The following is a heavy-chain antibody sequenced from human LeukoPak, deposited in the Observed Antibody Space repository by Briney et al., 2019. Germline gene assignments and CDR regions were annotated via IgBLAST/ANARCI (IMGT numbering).Heavy chain of an antibody. J-gene: IGHJ4*02. CDR3: ARGNGGNSLY. D-gene: IGHD4-23*01. CDR1: GFTISSYW. CDR2: ILSDGSIT. Sequence: GGSLRLSCAASGFTISSYWMHWVRQAPGKGLVWVSRILSDGSITSYADSVQGRFTISRDNAKNTLYLQMNSLRLEDTAVYYCARGNGGNSLYWGQGTLVTVSS. V-gene: IGHV3-74*01.